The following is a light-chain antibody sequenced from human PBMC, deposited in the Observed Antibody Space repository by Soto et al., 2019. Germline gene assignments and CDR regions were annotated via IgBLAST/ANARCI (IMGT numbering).Light chain of an antibody. J-gene: IGKJ1*01. CDR2: KTS. CDR3: QQYHSFST. V-gene: IGKV1-5*03. CDR1: QSLDSW. Sequence: DIQMTQSPSTLSASVEDRVTITCRASQSLDSWLAWYQQKPGKPPKLLIYKTSILEFGVPSRFSGSGSGPLFTLTISSLQPDDFAPYYCQQYHSFSTFGQGTKVEIK.